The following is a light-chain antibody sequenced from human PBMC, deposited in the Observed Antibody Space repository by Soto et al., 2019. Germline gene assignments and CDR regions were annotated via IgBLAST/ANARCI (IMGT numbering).Light chain of an antibody. CDR1: SSDVGNYNY. Sequence: LTQPPSASGSPGQSVTISCTGTSSDVGNYNYVSWYQQHPGKAPKLLIYEVNKRPSGVPDRYSASKSGNTASLTVSGLQAEDAVDYYCSSYAGRNDFVSGTGTKVTVL. J-gene: IGLJ1*01. V-gene: IGLV2-8*01. CDR3: SSYAGRNDFV. CDR2: EVN.